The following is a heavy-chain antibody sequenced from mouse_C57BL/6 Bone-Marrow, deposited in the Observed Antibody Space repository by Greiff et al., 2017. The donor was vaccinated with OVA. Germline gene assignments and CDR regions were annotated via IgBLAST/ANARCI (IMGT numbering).Heavy chain of an antibody. CDR1: GYTFTSYG. Sequence: EVQLQQSGAELVRPGSSVKMSCKTSGYTFTSYGINWVKQRPGQGLEWIGYIYIGNGYTEYNEKLKGKATLTSDTSSSTAYMQIISLTSEDSAIYFCASYYYGRERGFDDWGQGTTLTVSS. J-gene: IGHJ2*01. CDR3: ASYYYGRERGFDD. CDR2: IYIGNGYT. D-gene: IGHD1-1*01. V-gene: IGHV1-58*01.